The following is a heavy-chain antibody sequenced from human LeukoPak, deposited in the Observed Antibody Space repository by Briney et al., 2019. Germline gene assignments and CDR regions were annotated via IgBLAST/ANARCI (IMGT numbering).Heavy chain of an antibody. J-gene: IGHJ4*02. CDR1: GGTLSSYA. Sequence: ASVKVSCKASGGTLSSYAISSVRQAPGQGLEWMGGIIPIFGTTKYVQKFQGRVTITTDEFTSTVYMELSSLRSEDTAVYYCAGSSRDGYNRFDYWGQGTLVTVSS. CDR3: AGSSRDGYNRFDY. D-gene: IGHD5-24*01. V-gene: IGHV1-69*05. CDR2: IIPIFGTT.